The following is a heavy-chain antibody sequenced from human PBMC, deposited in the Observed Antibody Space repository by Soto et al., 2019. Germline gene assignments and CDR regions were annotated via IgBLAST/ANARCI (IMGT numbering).Heavy chain of an antibody. CDR1: GFTFSSYW. D-gene: IGHD3-22*01. V-gene: IGHV3-7*04. J-gene: IGHJ3*02. Sequence: GGSLRLSCAASGFTFSSYWMSWVRQAPGKGLEWVANIKQDGSEKYYVDSVKGRFTISRDNAKNSLYLQMNSLRAEDTAVYYCARDYYDSSGYYHPGVVWAFDIWGQGTMVTVSS. CDR3: ARDYYDSSGYYHPGVVWAFDI. CDR2: IKQDGSEK.